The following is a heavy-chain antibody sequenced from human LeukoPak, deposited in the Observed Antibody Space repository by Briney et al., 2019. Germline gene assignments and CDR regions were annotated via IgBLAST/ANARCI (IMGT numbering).Heavy chain of an antibody. CDR3: ARGSPGH. CDR2: ISYDGSNK. V-gene: IGHV3-30-3*01. J-gene: IGHJ4*02. D-gene: IGHD1-26*01. CDR1: GFTFSSYA. Sequence: GGSLRLSCAASGFTFSSYAMHWVRQAPGKGLEWVAVISYDGSNKYYADSVKGRFTISRDNSKNTLYLQMNSLRAEDTAVYYCARGSPGHWGQGILVTVSS.